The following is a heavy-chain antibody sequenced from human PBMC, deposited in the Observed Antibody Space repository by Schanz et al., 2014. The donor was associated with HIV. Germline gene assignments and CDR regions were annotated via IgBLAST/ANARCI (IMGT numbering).Heavy chain of an antibody. CDR1: GFTFSSYG. V-gene: IGHV3-33*03. CDR2: IWHDGSSK. J-gene: IGHJ5*02. Sequence: LQLAESGGRLEQPGGSLRLSCAASGFTFSSYGMHWVRQAPGKGLEWVAVIWHDGSSKYYADSVKGRFTISRDNDNDSLYLQMNSLRVEDTALYYCVKDSGTLVSGARWFDPWGQGTQVTVSS. CDR3: VKDSGTLVSGARWFDP. D-gene: IGHD6-19*01.